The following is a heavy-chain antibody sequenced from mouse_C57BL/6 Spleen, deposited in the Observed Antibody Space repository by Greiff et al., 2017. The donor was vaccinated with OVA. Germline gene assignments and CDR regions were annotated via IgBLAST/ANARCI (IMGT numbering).Heavy chain of an antibody. CDR3: ARGSNYRDY. J-gene: IGHJ2*01. Sequence: QVQLQQSGAELVKPGASVKLSCKASGYTFTSYWMQWVKQRPGQGLEWIGEIDPSASYTNYNQKFKGKATLTVDTSSSTAYMQLSSLTSEDSAVYYCARGSNYRDYWGQGTTLTVSS. V-gene: IGHV1-50*01. D-gene: IGHD5-1*01. CDR1: GYTFTSYW. CDR2: IDPSASYT.